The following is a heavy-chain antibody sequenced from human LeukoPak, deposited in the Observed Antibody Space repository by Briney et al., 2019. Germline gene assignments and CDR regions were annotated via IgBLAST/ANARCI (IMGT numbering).Heavy chain of an antibody. CDR2: TYYSGTT. CDR3: ARVNTQGVPSP. CDR1: GGSINSTGYY. J-gene: IGHJ5*02. Sequence: SVTLSLTCTVSGGSINSTGYYWGWIRQPPGKGLEWIASTYYSGTTHYNPSHQSRVTMSVDTSKNQFSLKLSSVTAADTAVYYCARVNTQGVPSPWGQGILVTVSS. D-gene: IGHD2-15*01. V-gene: IGHV4-39*01.